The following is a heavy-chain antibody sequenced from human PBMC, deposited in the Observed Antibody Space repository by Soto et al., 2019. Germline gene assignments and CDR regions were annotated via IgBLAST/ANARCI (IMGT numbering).Heavy chain of an antibody. CDR1: GFTFSGSA. V-gene: IGHV3-7*01. CDR2: IKQDGSEK. Sequence: GGSLRLSCAASGFTFSGSAMHWVRQASGKGLEWVANIKQDGSEKYYVDSVKGRFTISRDNAKNSLYLQMNSLRAEDTAVYYCARDRLVAVAGYDYWGQGTLVTVSS. CDR3: ARDRLVAVAGYDY. D-gene: IGHD6-19*01. J-gene: IGHJ4*02.